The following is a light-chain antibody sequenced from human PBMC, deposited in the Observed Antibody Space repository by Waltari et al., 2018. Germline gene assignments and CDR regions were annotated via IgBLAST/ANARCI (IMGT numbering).Light chain of an antibody. Sequence: QSALTQPRSVSGSPGQSATIPCTGTSSAAGVYHYVSWYQQHPGKAPKLIIYDVIKRPAGVPDRFSGSKSGNTASLTISGLQAEDEADYYCCSYAGSYTLVFGGGTKLTVL. CDR1: SSAAGVYHY. J-gene: IGLJ2*01. V-gene: IGLV2-11*01. CDR3: CSYAGSYTLV. CDR2: DVI.